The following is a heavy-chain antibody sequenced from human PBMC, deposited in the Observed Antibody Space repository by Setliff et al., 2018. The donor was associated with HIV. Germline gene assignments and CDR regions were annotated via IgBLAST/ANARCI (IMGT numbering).Heavy chain of an antibody. J-gene: IGHJ5*02. Sequence: ASVKVSCKASGYTFTAYYMHWVQQAPGKGLEWVGRVDPEDGETMYAEKLQGRVTITADTSTDTAYLELSSLRSEDTAVYYCATVSGDHYDSSDRPWGQGTLVTVSS. CDR2: VDPEDGET. CDR1: GYTFTAYY. D-gene: IGHD3-22*01. CDR3: ATVSGDHYDSSDRP. V-gene: IGHV1-69-2*01.